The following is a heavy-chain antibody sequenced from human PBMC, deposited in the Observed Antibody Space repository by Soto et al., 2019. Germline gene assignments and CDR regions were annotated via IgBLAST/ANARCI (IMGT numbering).Heavy chain of an antibody. CDR2: IYYSGNT. J-gene: IGHJ6*02. Sequence: PSQTLCLTCTGSGGSIRRGSYHLSWLRLYPRRGLEWIGNIYYSGNTYYNPSLKSRLTISVDTSKNQFSLNLSSVTAADTAVYYCAGDCLMATAGPARHLLALDAWCQGPT. CDR1: GGSIRRGSYH. V-gene: IGHV4-31*03. D-gene: IGHD2-8*01. CDR3: AGDCLMATAGPARHLLALDA.